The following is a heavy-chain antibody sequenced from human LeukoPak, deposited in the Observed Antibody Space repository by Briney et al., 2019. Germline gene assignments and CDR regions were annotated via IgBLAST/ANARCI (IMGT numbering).Heavy chain of an antibody. CDR2: IYSDSST. J-gene: IGHJ4*02. Sequence: GGSLRLSCVGSGFSVSSDYMSWVRQAPGRGLEWASIIYSDSSTYYANSVEGRFSIYRDSSKNTLYLQMNSLRGDDTAIYYCARDSGFSDYAYWGQGTQVTVSS. CDR1: GFSVSSDY. D-gene: IGHD4-17*01. CDR3: ARDSGFSDYAY. V-gene: IGHV3-66*01.